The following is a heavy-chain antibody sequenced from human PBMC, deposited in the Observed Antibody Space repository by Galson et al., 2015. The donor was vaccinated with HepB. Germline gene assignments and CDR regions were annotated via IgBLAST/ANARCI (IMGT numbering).Heavy chain of an antibody. CDR2: IGSNSSYI. V-gene: IGHV3-21*01. J-gene: IGHJ4*02. Sequence: SLRLSCAASGFTFSSYSMNWVRQAPGKGLEWVSSIGSNSSYIYYADSVKGRFTIPRDNAKNSLYLQMNSLRAEDTAVYYCARGPGLDFDYWGQGTLVTVSS. CDR1: GFTFSSYS. D-gene: IGHD3-22*01. CDR3: ARGPGLDFDY.